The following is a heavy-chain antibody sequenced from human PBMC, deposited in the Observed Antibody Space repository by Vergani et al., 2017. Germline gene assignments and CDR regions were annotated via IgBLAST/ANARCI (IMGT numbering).Heavy chain of an antibody. CDR3: ARDNWAGLDY. J-gene: IGHJ4*02. D-gene: IGHD3-16*01. V-gene: IGHV4-39*07. Sequence: QLQLQESGPGLVKPSETLSLTCTVSGGSISSSSYYWGWIRQPPGKGLEWIGSIYYSVSTNYNPSLKSRVTISVDTSKNQFSLKLSSVTAADTAVYYCARDNWAGLDYWGQGTLVTVSS. CDR2: IYYSVST. CDR1: GGSISSSSYY.